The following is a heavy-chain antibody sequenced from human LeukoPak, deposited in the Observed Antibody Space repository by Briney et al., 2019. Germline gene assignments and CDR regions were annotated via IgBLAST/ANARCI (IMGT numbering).Heavy chain of an antibody. V-gene: IGHV3-9*01. CDR2: INWNSDTK. CDR1: GFAFHNYA. Sequence: GGSLRLSCVGWGFAFHNYAMHWVRRPPGKGLEWVSAINWNSDTKAYADSVKGRFTISRDRARNSLYLQMDSLRPEDTALYYCAKDTGGNGAYFYAMDVWGQGTSVTVSS. CDR3: AKDTGGNGAYFYAMDV. D-gene: IGHD4-23*01. J-gene: IGHJ6*02.